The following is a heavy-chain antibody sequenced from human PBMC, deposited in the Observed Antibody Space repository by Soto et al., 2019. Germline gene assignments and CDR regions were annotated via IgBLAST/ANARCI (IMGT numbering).Heavy chain of an antibody. CDR1: GDRFNTYA. D-gene: IGHD1-1*01. CDR2: IITFFGAA. CDR3: ARGGKERFRGSGMDV. V-gene: IGHV1-69*01. J-gene: IGHJ6*02. Sequence: QVQLVQSGAEVRKPGSSVRVSCKASGDRFNTYAFNWVRQAPGQGLEWLGGIITFFGAARYAQKFQGRVTIPANESMTTADMELTILISADTAVYYCARGGKERFRGSGMDVWGQGTTVTVSS.